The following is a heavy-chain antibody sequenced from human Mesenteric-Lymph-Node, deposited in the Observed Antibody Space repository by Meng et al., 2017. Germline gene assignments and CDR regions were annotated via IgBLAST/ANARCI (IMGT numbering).Heavy chain of an antibody. J-gene: IGHJ4*02. Sequence: VQAQESGPCLGKASGLLALSCAASCTSTISIKWWSCIHQAPGQGLTWIGEIYHSETPNYPPSSKSRVTISVDKTKNQFYLKLSSGTDADTAVYYCARAVYCGGDCYPFDYWGQGTLVTVSS. CDR1: CTSTISIKW. CDR2: IYHSETP. CDR3: ARAVYCGGDCYPFDY. V-gene: IGHV4-4*02. D-gene: IGHD2-21*01.